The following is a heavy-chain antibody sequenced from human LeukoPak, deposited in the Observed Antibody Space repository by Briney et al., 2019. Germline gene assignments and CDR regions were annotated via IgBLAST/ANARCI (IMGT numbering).Heavy chain of an antibody. CDR3: ARDDRSGYYDD. D-gene: IGHD3-22*01. J-gene: IGHJ4*02. CDR1: GYTFTSYS. Sequence: GASVKVSCKASGYTFTSYSISWMRQAPGQGLEWMGWISAYNGNTNNAQKFQGRVTVTTDTSTSTAYMELRSLRSDDTAVYYCARDDRSGYYDDWGQGTLVTVSS. CDR2: ISAYNGNT. V-gene: IGHV1-18*01.